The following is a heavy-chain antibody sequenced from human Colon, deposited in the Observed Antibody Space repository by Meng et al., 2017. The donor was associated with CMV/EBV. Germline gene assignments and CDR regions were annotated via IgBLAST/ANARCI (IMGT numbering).Heavy chain of an antibody. V-gene: IGHV3-30*18. D-gene: IGHD2-21*01. CDR1: RLTFRVYG. CDR3: ANDPRGTEIV. J-gene: IGHJ4*02. Sequence: SATTRLTFRVYGMHGVGQAPGKRMEWVTIITSDGNNKDCADSVKGRFTISRDNSKNTLYLQMNSLRPEDTAIYYCANDPRGTEIVWGQGTLVTVSS. CDR2: ITSDGNNK.